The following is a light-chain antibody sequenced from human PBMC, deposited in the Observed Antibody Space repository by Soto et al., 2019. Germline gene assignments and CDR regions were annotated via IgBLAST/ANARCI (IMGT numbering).Light chain of an antibody. Sequence: DIVMTQSPGTLSVSPGERATLSCRSSQSVSNNYLAWYQQQPGQAHRLLIYGASNRATGIPDRFSGSGSGTDFTHTISRLEPEDFAVYYCQQYGSSPPLTFGGGTKVDIK. CDR3: QQYGSSPPLT. V-gene: IGKV3-20*01. CDR2: GAS. J-gene: IGKJ4*01. CDR1: QSVSNNY.